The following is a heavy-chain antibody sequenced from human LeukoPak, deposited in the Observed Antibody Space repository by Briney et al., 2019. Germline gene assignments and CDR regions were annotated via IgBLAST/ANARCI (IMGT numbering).Heavy chain of an antibody. D-gene: IGHD5-12*01. J-gene: IGHJ6*03. V-gene: IGHV1-69*10. CDR1: GGTFNSYG. CDR2: SIPILGTA. CDR3: GRGARPPHYYYYMGV. Sequence: ASVKVSCKASGGTFNSYGIIWVRQAPGQGLEWMVGSIPILGTANYAQKFQGRVTITADKSTSTAYMELSSLRSEDTAVYYCGRGARPPHYYYYMGVWGKGTTVTVSS.